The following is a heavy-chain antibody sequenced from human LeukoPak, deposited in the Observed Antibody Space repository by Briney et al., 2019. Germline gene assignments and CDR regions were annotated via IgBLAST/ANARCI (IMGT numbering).Heavy chain of an antibody. CDR1: GYTFTSYA. J-gene: IGHJ5*02. D-gene: IGHD6-13*01. CDR2: INTNTGNP. CDR3: ARDFGCPEQLVSCQNWFDP. Sequence: EASVKVSCKASGYTFTSYAMNWVRQAPGQGLEWMGWINTNTGNPTYAQGFTGRFVFSLDTSVSTAYLQISSLKAEDTAVYYCARDFGCPEQLVSCQNWFDPWGQGTLVTVSS. V-gene: IGHV7-4-1*02.